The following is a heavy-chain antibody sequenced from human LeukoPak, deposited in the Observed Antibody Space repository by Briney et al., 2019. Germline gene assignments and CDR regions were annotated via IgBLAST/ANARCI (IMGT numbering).Heavy chain of an antibody. J-gene: IGHJ3*02. D-gene: IGHD1-26*01. Sequence: GGSLRLSCAASGFSFSSYGMSWVRQAPGKGLEWVSGVSGNSGTTYYAESVKGRFTISSDNSRNTLYPLMNSLRAEDTAVYYCAKDRLSGSYYDGAFDIWGQGTMVTVSS. V-gene: IGHV3-23*01. CDR1: GFSFSSYG. CDR2: VSGNSGTT. CDR3: AKDRLSGSYYDGAFDI.